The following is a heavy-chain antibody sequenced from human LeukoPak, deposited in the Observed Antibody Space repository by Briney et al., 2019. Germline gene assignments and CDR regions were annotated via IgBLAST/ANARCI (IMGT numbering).Heavy chain of an antibody. Sequence: SETLSLTCAVYGGSFSGYYWSWIRQPPGKGLEWIGEINHSGSTNYNPSLKSRVTISVDTSKNQFSLKLSSVTAADTAVYYCARHESSGSSYGLSWFDPWGQGTLVTVSS. D-gene: IGHD1-26*01. CDR1: GGSFSGYY. CDR2: INHSGST. CDR3: ARHESSGSSYGLSWFDP. J-gene: IGHJ5*02. V-gene: IGHV4-34*01.